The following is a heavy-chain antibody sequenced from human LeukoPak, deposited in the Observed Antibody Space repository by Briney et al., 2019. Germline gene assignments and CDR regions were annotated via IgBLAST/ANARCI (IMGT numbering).Heavy chain of an antibody. CDR1: GGSFSGYY. CDR3: ARGRDGDYPAYYYYGMDV. Sequence: PSETLSLTCAVYGGSFSGYYWSWIRQPPGKGLEWIGEINDSGSTNCNPSLTSRVTISVDTSKNQFSLKLRSATAADTAVYYCARGRDGDYPAYYYYGMDVWGQGTTVTVSS. V-gene: IGHV4-34*01. CDR2: INDSGST. D-gene: IGHD4-17*01. J-gene: IGHJ6*02.